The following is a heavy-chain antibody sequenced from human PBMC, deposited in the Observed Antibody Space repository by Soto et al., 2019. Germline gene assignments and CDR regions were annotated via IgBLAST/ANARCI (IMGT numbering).Heavy chain of an antibody. CDR1: GFTFSSFS. J-gene: IGHJ4*02. Sequence: EVHLVESGGGLVQPGGSLRLSCAASGFTFSSFSMNWIRLAPGKGPEWVAYIHGSRSIIYYADSVKGRFTISRDNAKNSVFLRMDSLRAEDTAVYYCARDGRNGYDDYWGQGTQVTVSS. CDR2: IHGSRSII. V-gene: IGHV3-48*01. D-gene: IGHD5-12*01. CDR3: ARDGRNGYDDY.